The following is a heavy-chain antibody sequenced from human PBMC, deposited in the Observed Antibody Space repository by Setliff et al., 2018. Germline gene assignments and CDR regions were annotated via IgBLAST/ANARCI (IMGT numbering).Heavy chain of an antibody. CDR1: GYDFTSYS. CDR3: AKRGPYCSGGTCHYYFDY. D-gene: IGHD2-15*01. Sequence: ASVKVSCKPSGYDFTSYSVTWVRQAPGQGLEWLGWISTFNGNTYYAQNMQDRVTLTTDKSTDTAYLELRSLKLDDTAVYYCAKRGPYCSGGTCHYYFDYWSQGTLVTVSS. CDR2: ISTFNGNT. J-gene: IGHJ4*02. V-gene: IGHV1-18*04.